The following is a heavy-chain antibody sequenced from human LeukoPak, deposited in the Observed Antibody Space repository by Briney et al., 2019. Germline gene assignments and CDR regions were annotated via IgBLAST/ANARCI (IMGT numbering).Heavy chain of an antibody. V-gene: IGHV3-11*01. CDR3: ARVGGASGRYSSSWYPLGMDV. Sequence: GGFLRLSCAASGFTFSDYYMSWIRQAPGKGLEWVSYISSSGSTIYYADSVKGRFTISRDNAKNSLYLQMNSLRSEDTAVYYCARVGGASGRYSSSWYPLGMDVWGQGTTVTVSS. J-gene: IGHJ6*02. CDR2: ISSSGSTI. CDR1: GFTFSDYY. D-gene: IGHD6-13*01.